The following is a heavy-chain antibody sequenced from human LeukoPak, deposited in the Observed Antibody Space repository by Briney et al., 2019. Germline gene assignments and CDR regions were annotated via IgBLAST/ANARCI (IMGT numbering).Heavy chain of an antibody. D-gene: IGHD2-8*02. V-gene: IGHV3-23*01. CDR3: TTYRQVLLPFES. CDR1: GFTFSTFA. CDR2: IFPSGGEI. J-gene: IGHJ4*02. Sequence: GGSLRLSCAASGFTFSTFAMIWVRQPPGKGLEWVSSIFPSGGEIHYADSVRGRFTISRDNSKSTLSLQMNSLRAEDTAIYYCTTYRQVLLPFESWGQGTLVTVSS.